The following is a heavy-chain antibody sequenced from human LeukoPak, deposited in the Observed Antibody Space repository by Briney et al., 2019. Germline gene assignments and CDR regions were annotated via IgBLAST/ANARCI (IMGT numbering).Heavy chain of an antibody. CDR3: ARLRIGGRDDTAMVGRYFDY. J-gene: IGHJ4*02. CDR1: GGSISSYY. Sequence: PSETLSLTCTVSGGSISSYYWSWIRQPPGKGLEWIGYIYTSGSTNYNPSLKSRVTISVDTSKNQFSLKLSSVTAADTAVYYCARLRIGGRDDTAMVGRYFDYWGQGTLVTVSS. V-gene: IGHV4-4*09. CDR2: IYTSGST. D-gene: IGHD5-18*01.